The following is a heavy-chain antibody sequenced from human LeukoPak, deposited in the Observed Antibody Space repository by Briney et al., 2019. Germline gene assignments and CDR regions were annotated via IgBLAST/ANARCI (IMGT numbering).Heavy chain of an antibody. D-gene: IGHD1-26*01. Sequence: ASVKISCKVSGYTFTDYYMHWGQQAPGKGLEWMGLVDPEDGETIYAEKFQGRVTITADTSTDTAYMELSSLRSEDTAVYYCASGGRIVGATGDAFDIWGQGTMVTVSS. CDR3: ASGGRIVGATGDAFDI. CDR2: VDPEDGET. CDR1: GYTFTDYY. V-gene: IGHV1-69-2*01. J-gene: IGHJ3*02.